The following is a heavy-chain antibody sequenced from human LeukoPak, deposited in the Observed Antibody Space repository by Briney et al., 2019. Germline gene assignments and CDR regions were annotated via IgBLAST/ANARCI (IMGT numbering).Heavy chain of an antibody. CDR2: IWYDGSNK. D-gene: IGHD6-6*01. Sequence: GGSLRLSCAASGFTFSSYGMHWVSQAPGKGLEWVAVIWYDGSNKYYADSVKGRFTISRDNSKNTLYLQMNSLRAEDTAVYYCARERSSDYYYYYGMDVWGQGTTVTVSS. CDR3: ARERSSDYYYYYGMDV. CDR1: GFTFSSYG. J-gene: IGHJ6*02. V-gene: IGHV3-33*01.